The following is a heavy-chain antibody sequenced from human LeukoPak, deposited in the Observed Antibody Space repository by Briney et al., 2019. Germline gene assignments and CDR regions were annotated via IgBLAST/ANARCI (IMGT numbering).Heavy chain of an antibody. Sequence: SVKVSCKASGYTFTSYGISWVRQAPGQGLEWMGGIIPIFGTANYAQKFQGRVTITADESTSTAYMELSSLRSEDTAVYYCASHWTYYDFWSGYYTATTFDYWGQGTLVTVSS. V-gene: IGHV1-69*13. CDR2: IIPIFGTA. J-gene: IGHJ4*02. CDR3: ASHWTYYDFWSGYYTATTFDY. CDR1: GYTFTSYG. D-gene: IGHD3-3*01.